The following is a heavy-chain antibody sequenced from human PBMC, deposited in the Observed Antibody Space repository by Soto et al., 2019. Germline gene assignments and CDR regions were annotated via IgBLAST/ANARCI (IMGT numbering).Heavy chain of an antibody. Sequence: PGGSLRLSCAASGFIFRSYSMAWVRQAPGKGLEWLSYITSSSAYIYYADSVKGRFTISRDNSKNTLYLQMNSLRAEDTAVYYCARGPSSLTRFDYWGQGTLVTVSS. CDR3: ARGPSSLTRFDY. CDR1: GFIFRSYS. D-gene: IGHD2-2*01. J-gene: IGHJ4*02. V-gene: IGHV3-21*01. CDR2: ITSSSAYI.